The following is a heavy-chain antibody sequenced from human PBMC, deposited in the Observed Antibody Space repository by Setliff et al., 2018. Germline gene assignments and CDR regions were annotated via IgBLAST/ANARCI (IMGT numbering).Heavy chain of an antibody. V-gene: IGHV1-69*05. D-gene: IGHD5-18*01. CDR3: AREGVDTRSSTDYRYYMDV. CDR2: TIPIFGTT. Sequence: SVKVSCKASGGTFSTYGISWVRQAPGQGLEWMGGTIPIFGTTNYAQEFQGRVTIITDESTSTAYMELSSLRFEDTAVYYCAREGVDTRSSTDYRYYMDVWGKGTTVTVSS. CDR1: GGTFSTYG. J-gene: IGHJ6*03.